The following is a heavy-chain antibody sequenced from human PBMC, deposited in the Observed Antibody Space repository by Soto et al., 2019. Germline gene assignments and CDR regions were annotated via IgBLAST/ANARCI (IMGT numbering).Heavy chain of an antibody. V-gene: IGHV1-18*01. J-gene: IGHJ5*02. CDR2: ISAYNGNT. D-gene: IGHD6-19*01. Sequence: ASVKVSCKASGYTFTSYGISWVRQAPGQGLEWMGWISAYNGNTNYAQKLEGRVAMTTDTSTSTAYRELRSLRSDDTAVDYCTRDHCRRHPIAVAGIGWFNPWGQGTLVTVSS. CDR3: TRDHCRRHPIAVAGIGWFNP. CDR1: GYTFTSYG.